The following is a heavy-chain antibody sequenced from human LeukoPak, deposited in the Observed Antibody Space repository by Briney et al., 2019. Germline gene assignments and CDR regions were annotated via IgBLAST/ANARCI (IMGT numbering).Heavy chain of an antibody. J-gene: IGHJ4*02. CDR1: GGTFSSYA. CDR3: ARPEIVVVPAALVY. Sequence: ASVKVSCKASGGTFSSYAISWVGQAPGQGLEGMGGIMPIVGTANYAQKFQGRVTITTDESTSTAYMELSSLRSEDTAVYYCARPEIVVVPAALVYWGQGNLVTVSS. D-gene: IGHD2-2*01. V-gene: IGHV1-69*05. CDR2: IMPIVGTA.